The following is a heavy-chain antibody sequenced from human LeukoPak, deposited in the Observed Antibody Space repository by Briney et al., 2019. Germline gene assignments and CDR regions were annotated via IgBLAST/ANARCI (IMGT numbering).Heavy chain of an antibody. Sequence: GGSLRLSCASSGFSYSIYTMSWVRQAPGKGMEWVSSISGGSGYIYYADSVKGRLTISRDNAKNSRYLQMNSLRAEDTAVYYCARLTDSGYYQRDFFDYWGQGTLVTVSS. D-gene: IGHD3-22*01. J-gene: IGHJ4*02. CDR1: GFSYSIYT. CDR2: ISGGSGYI. CDR3: ARLTDSGYYQRDFFDY. V-gene: IGHV3-21*01.